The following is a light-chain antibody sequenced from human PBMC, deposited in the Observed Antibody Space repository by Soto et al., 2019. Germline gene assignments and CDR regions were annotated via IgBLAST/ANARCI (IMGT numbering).Light chain of an antibody. J-gene: IGLJ1*01. CDR1: SSDIGGYNY. V-gene: IGLV2-14*03. CDR3: SSYTTSNTRQTV. Sequence: QSALTQPASVSGSPGQSINISCTGTSSDIGGYNYVSWYQHHPGKAPKLIIYDVSNRPSGVSNPFSGSKSGNTASLTISGLLPDDEADYYCSSYTTSNTRQTVFGTGTQLTVL. CDR2: DVS.